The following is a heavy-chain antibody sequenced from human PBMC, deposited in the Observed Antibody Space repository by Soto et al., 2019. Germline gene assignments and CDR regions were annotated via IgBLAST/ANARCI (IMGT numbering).Heavy chain of an antibody. Sequence: QVQLVQSGAEVKKPGSSVKVSCKASGGIFSTYAISWLRQAPWQGLEWMGGIIPIFGTPNYAQRVQGRGTITADESTITSYMELSRLKSEDTAVYYCARDRDDYGSGNYYNRIDFWGQGTLVTVSS. CDR1: GGIFSTYA. J-gene: IGHJ4*02. CDR2: IIPIFGTP. V-gene: IGHV1-69*01. CDR3: ARDRDDYGSGNYYNRIDF. D-gene: IGHD3-10*01.